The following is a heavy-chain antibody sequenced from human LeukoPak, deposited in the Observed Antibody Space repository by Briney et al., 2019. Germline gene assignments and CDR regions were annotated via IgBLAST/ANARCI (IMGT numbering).Heavy chain of an antibody. CDR1: GGSISSGGYS. CDR2: IYHSGST. CDR3: ARGGIAVAGNIDY. V-gene: IGHV4-30-2*01. J-gene: IGHJ4*02. Sequence: SQTLSLTCAVSGGSISSGGYSWSWIRQPPGKGLEWIGYIYHSGSTYYHPSLKSRVTISVDRSKNQFSLKLSSVTAADTAVYYCARGGIAVAGNIDYWGQGTLVTVSS. D-gene: IGHD6-19*01.